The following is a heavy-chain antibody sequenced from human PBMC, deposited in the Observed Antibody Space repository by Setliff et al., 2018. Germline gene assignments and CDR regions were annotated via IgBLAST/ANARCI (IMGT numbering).Heavy chain of an antibody. J-gene: IGHJ4*02. V-gene: IGHV5-51*01. Sequence: PGESLKFSCKGSGYSFSRHWIGWVRQKPGKGLEWVGIIYPGDSETRYSPSFQGQGTMSAEKSISTAYLQWSGLKASDTAIYYCSRRTGFAVDGFDHWGQGTLVTVSS. CDR2: IYPGDSET. D-gene: IGHD6-19*01. CDR3: SRRTGFAVDGFDH. CDR1: GYSFSRHW.